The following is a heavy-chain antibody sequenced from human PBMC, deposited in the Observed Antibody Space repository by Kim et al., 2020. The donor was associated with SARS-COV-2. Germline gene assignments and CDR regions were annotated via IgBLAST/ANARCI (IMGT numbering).Heavy chain of an antibody. V-gene: IGHV2-26*01. Sequence: SGPTLVNPTETLTLTCTVSGFSLSNARMGVSWIRQPPGKALEWLAHIFSNDEKSYNTSLKSRLTISKDTSESQVVLTMTNMDPVDTATYYCTRTKYYYDNSGCLGWVDYWSQGTLVTVSS. J-gene: IGHJ4*02. CDR1: GFSLSNARMG. CDR3: TRTKYYYDNSGCLGWVDY. D-gene: IGHD3-22*01. CDR2: IFSNDEK.